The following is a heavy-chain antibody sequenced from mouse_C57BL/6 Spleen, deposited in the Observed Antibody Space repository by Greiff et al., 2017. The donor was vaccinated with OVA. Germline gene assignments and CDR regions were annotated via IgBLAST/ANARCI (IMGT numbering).Heavy chain of an antibody. CDR3: TREDSYGFDY. CDR2: ISSGGDYI. D-gene: IGHD6-1*02. Sequence: EVKVVESGEGLVKPGGSLKLSCAASGFTFSSYAMSWVRQTPEKRLEWVAYISSGGDYIYYADTVKGRFTISRDNARNTLYLQMSSLKSEDTAMYYCTREDSYGFDYWGQGTTLTVSS. CDR1: GFTFSSYA. J-gene: IGHJ2*01. V-gene: IGHV5-9-1*02.